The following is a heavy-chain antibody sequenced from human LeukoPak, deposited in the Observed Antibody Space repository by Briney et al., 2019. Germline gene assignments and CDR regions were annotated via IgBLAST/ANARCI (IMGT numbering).Heavy chain of an antibody. J-gene: IGHJ4*02. CDR1: GFTVSSTY. D-gene: IGHD6-19*01. Sequence: PGGSLGLSCAASGFTVSSTYMSWVRQAPGKGPEGVSGIYSGGYTYYADSVKGRFTISRDNSKNTMYLQMNNLGAEDTAVYYCARTYNGVWYLFDFWGQGTLVTVSS. CDR3: ARTYNGVWYLFDF. CDR2: IYSGGYT. V-gene: IGHV3-66*01.